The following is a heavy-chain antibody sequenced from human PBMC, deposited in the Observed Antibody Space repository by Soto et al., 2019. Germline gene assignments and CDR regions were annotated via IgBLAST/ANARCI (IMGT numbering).Heavy chain of an antibody. D-gene: IGHD2-8*01. Sequence: QVQLVQSGAEVKKPGASVKVSCKASGYSFTDYHIHWVRQAPGQGLEWPGRINPKSGGTSTAQKFQGWVTMTTDRSISTASMELTRLTSDDTAIYYCARGDSTDCSNGVCSFFYNHDMDVWGQGTTVTVSS. CDR3: ARGDSTDCSNGVCSFFYNHDMDV. V-gene: IGHV1-2*04. J-gene: IGHJ6*02. CDR2: INPKSGGT. CDR1: GYSFTDYH.